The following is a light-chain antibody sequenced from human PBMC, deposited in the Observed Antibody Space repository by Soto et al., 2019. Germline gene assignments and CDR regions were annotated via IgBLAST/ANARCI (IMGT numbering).Light chain of an antibody. Sequence: QAVVTQPASVSGSPGQSITIPCTGTSSDIGGYNYVSWCQQHPGKAPKLMIYDVTNRPSGVSNRFSGSKSGNTASLTISGLQTEDEADYYCSSYTRSSTGVVFGGGTKLTVL. V-gene: IGLV2-14*01. CDR3: SSYTRSSTGVV. CDR2: DVT. J-gene: IGLJ2*01. CDR1: SSDIGGYNY.